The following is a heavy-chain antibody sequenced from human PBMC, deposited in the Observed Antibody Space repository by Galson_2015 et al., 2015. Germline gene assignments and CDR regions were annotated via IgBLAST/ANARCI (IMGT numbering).Heavy chain of an antibody. D-gene: IGHD1-26*01. CDR3: ARANRGWELLKGYYYGMDV. CDR1: GYTFTSYD. V-gene: IGHV1-8*01. J-gene: IGHJ6*02. Sequence: SVKVSCKASGYTFTSYDINWVRQATGQGLEWMGWMNPNSGNTGYAQKFQGRVTMTRNTSISTAYMELSSLRSEDTAVYYCARANRGWELLKGYYYGMDVWGQGTTVTVSS. CDR2: MNPNSGNT.